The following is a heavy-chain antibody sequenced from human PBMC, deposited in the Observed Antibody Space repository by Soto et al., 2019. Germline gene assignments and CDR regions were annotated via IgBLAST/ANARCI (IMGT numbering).Heavy chain of an antibody. V-gene: IGHV4-59*08. CDR3: ARLKYGDHFDY. Sequence: SETLSLTCSVSGGSVNSDHWSWVRQSPERGLEFIGYVYDGGSTNYNPSLRSRVTISLDTPRNQFSLTLTSVTAADTAIYYCARLKYGDHFDYWGQGTLVTVSS. J-gene: IGHJ4*02. CDR2: VYDGGST. D-gene: IGHD4-17*01. CDR1: GGSVNSDH.